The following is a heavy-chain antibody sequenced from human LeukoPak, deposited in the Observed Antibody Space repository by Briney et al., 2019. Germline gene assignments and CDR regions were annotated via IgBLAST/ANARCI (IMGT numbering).Heavy chain of an antibody. CDR3: ARSSGYYSAFDY. Sequence: SVKVSCKASGGTFSSYAISWVRQAPGQGLEWMGGIIPIFGTANYAQKFQGRVTITADESTSTAYMELSSLRSEDTALYYCARSSGYYSAFDYWGQGTLVTVSS. CDR1: GGTFSSYA. CDR2: IIPIFGTA. J-gene: IGHJ4*02. V-gene: IGHV1-69*13. D-gene: IGHD3-22*01.